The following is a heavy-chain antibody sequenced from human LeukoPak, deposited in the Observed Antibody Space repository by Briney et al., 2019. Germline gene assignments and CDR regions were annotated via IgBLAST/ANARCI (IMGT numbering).Heavy chain of an antibody. CDR2: IYHSGST. CDR1: GGSISSGGYS. J-gene: IGHJ4*02. V-gene: IGHV4-30-2*01. Sequence: SETLSLTCAVSGGSISSGGYSWSWIRQPPGKGLEWIGYIYHSGSTYYNPSLKSRVTISVDRSKNQFSLKLSSVTAADTAVYYCARESPEEKGNILTGYTIGYWGQGTLVTVSS. CDR3: ARESPEEKGNILTGYTIGY. D-gene: IGHD3-9*01.